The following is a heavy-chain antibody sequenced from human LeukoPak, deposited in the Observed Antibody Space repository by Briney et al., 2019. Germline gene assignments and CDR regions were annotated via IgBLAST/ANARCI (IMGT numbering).Heavy chain of an antibody. J-gene: IGHJ4*02. CDR1: GFTFSSYA. V-gene: IGHV3-23*01. D-gene: IGHD3-10*01. Sequence: PGGSLRLSCAASGFTFSSYAMICLRQAPGKGLEWVSLISDSGTSTYYPDSVKGRFTISRDNSKNTVYLQMNSLRAEDTAVYYCAKGVSGYGSGRPFDYWGQGTLVTVSS. CDR3: AKGVSGYGSGRPFDY. CDR2: ISDSGTST.